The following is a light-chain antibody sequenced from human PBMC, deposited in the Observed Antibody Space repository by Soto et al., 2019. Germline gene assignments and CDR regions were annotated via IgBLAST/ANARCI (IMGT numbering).Light chain of an antibody. Sequence: EIVLTQSPGTLSLSPGERATLSCRASQSVSNNYLAWYQQKPGQAPRLLIYGASSRATGTPDRFSGSGSGTDFTLTTSSLQPEDFATYYCQQSYSTPQTFGQGTKVDIK. CDR3: QQSYSTPQT. CDR2: GAS. CDR1: QSVSNNY. J-gene: IGKJ1*01. V-gene: IGKV3-20*01.